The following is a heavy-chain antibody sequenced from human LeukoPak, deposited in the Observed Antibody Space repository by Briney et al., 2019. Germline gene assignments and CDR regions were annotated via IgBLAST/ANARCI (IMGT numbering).Heavy chain of an antibody. CDR1: GFTFSSYA. J-gene: IGHJ5*02. D-gene: IGHD3-22*01. Sequence: GGSLRLSCAASGFTFSSYAMSWVRQAPGKGLEWVSAISGSGGSTYYADSVKGRFTISRDNSKNTLYLQMNSLRAEDTAVYYCAKHWVYYDSSGYFRFDPWGQGTLVTVSS. CDR2: ISGSGGST. CDR3: AKHWVYYDSSGYFRFDP. V-gene: IGHV3-23*01.